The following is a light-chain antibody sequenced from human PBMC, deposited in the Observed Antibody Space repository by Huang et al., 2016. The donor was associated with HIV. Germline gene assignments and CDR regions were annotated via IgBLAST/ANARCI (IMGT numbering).Light chain of an antibody. Sequence: EIVLTQSPATLSLSPGERAPLSCRASQTVSSYLAWYQQKPGQAPRLLIYDASNRATGIPARFSGSGSGTDFTLTISSLEPEDFAVYYCQLRSTWPGDTFGGGTKVEIK. J-gene: IGKJ4*01. CDR2: DAS. CDR1: QTVSSY. V-gene: IGKV3-11*01. CDR3: QLRSTWPGDT.